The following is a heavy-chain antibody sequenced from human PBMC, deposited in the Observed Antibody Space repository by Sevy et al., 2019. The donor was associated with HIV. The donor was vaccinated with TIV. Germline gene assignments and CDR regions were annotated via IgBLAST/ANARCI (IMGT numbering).Heavy chain of an antibody. J-gene: IGHJ3*02. CDR2: IYYSGST. D-gene: IGHD3-22*01. CDR3: ARQSPYCYDRLGGAFDI. CDR1: GGSISSSSYY. V-gene: IGHV4-39*01. Sequence: SETLSLTCTVSGGSISSSSYYWGWIRQPPGKGLEGIGSIYYSGSTYYNPSLKSRVTISVDTSKNQFSLKLSSVTAADTSVYYCARQSPYCYDRLGGAFDIWGQGTMVTVSS.